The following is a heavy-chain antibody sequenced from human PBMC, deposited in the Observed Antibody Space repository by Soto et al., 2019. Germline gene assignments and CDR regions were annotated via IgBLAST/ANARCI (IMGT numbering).Heavy chain of an antibody. V-gene: IGHV1-18*01. CDR1: GYTFSSYA. J-gene: IGHJ4*02. CDR3: ARTGPPVDY. CDR2: IITYNGNT. Sequence: QVQLVQSGAEVKKPGASVKVSCKASGYTFSSYAISWVRQAPGQGLEWMGWIITYNGNTNYSQKLQGRVTLTTDTSTTTAYMDLRSLRSEDTAVYYCARTGPPVDYWGQGTLVTVSS.